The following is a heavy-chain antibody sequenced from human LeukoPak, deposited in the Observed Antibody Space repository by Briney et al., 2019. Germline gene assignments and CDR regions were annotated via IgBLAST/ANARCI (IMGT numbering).Heavy chain of an antibody. V-gene: IGHV1-18*01. CDR2: ISAYNGNT. J-gene: IGHJ6*03. Sequence: ASVKVSCKASGYTFTSYGISWVRQAPGQGLEWMGWISAYNGNTNHAQKLQGRVTMTTDTSTSTAYMELRSLRSDDTAVYYCARLYGYSSSWSYYYYMDVWGKGTTVTVSS. CDR1: GYTFTSYG. CDR3: ARLYGYSSSWSYYYYMDV. D-gene: IGHD6-13*01.